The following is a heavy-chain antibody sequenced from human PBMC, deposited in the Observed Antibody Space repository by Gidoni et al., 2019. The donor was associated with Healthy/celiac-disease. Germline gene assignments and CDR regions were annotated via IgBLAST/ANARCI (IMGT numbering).Heavy chain of an antibody. CDR2: INPGGSST. Sequence: QVQLVQSGAEVKQPGASVKVSCKASGYTFTSYYIHWVRQAPGQGPEWMGIINPGGSSTSYAQKFQGRVTMTRDKSTSTVYMELSSLRSEDTALYYCARGSGGSAFGAFDYWGQGTLVTVSS. CDR1: GYTFTSYY. V-gene: IGHV1-46*01. CDR3: ARGSGGSAFGAFDY. J-gene: IGHJ4*02. D-gene: IGHD2-15*01.